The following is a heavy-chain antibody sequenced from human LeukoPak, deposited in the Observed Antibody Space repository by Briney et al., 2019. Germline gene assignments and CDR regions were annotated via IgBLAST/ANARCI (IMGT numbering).Heavy chain of an antibody. V-gene: IGHV4-59*01. Sequence: SETLSLTCTVSGGSISPYYWSWIRQPPGKGLEWIGYIYYSGSTKYNHSLKSRVTISVDTSKNQFSLELSSVTAADTAVYYCARVGGYDVDFWGQGTLVTVSS. CDR2: IYYSGST. D-gene: IGHD5-12*01. J-gene: IGHJ4*02. CDR1: GGSISPYY. CDR3: ARVGGYDVDF.